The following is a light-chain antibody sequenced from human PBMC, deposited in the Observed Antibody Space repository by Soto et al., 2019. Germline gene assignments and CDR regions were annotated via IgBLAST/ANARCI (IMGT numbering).Light chain of an antibody. V-gene: IGKV3D-20*01. CDR1: QTVAFTQ. J-gene: IGKJ2*01. CDR2: SES. CDR3: QAYGGSPDI. Sequence: EIVLTQTPATLSLSPGERATLSCGASQTVAFTQVAGYQQRPGLAPRLLIYSESNRATGIPDRFAASGSGTDFTLTSTRLEPEDSAIYYCQAYGGSPDIFGQGTKVEIK.